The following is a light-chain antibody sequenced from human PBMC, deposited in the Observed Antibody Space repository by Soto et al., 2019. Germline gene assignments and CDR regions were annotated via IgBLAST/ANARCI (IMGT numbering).Light chain of an antibody. Sequence: QSVLTQPPSVSGTPGQTVTISCSGTFSNVGNNYLYWYQQLPGAAPRLLISADNQRPSGVPDRFSGSKSGSSASLAITGLQADDEADYYCQSYDISLSASSPSWVFGGGTKLTVL. J-gene: IGLJ3*02. CDR2: ADN. CDR3: QSYDISLSASSPSWV. CDR1: FSNVGNNY. V-gene: IGLV1-47*02.